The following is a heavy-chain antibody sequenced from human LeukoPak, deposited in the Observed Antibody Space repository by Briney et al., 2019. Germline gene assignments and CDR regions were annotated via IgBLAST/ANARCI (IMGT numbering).Heavy chain of an antibody. Sequence: GSLRLSCAASGFTFSSYAMHWVRQAPGKGLEWVANTNPDGSGKFYADSVKGRYTISRDNAKNSLYLQLNSLRAEDTAMYYCLAGGGYWGQGALVTVSS. V-gene: IGHV3-7*01. D-gene: IGHD3-10*01. J-gene: IGHJ4*02. CDR3: LAGGGY. CDR2: TNPDGSGK. CDR1: GFTFSSYA.